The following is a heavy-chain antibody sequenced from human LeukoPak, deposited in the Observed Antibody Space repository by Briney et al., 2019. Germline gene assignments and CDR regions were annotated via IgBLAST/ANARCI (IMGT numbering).Heavy chain of an antibody. V-gene: IGHV4-31*03. CDR1: GGSISSGGYY. D-gene: IGHD2-21*02. CDR2: IYYSGST. CDR3: ARGVISGDSSGGLYYYYYYYMDV. J-gene: IGHJ6*03. Sequence: PSETLSLTCTVSGGSISSGGYYWSWIRQHPGKGLEWIGYIYYSGSTYYNPSLKSRVTISVDTSKNQFSLKLSSVTAADTAVYYCARGVISGDSSGGLYYYYYYYMDVWGKGTTVTVSS.